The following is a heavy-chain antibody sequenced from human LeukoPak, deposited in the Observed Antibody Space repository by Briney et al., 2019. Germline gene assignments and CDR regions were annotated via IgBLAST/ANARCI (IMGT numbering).Heavy chain of an antibody. D-gene: IGHD2-21*01. V-gene: IGHV3-74*01. CDR3: ITPLPYSAQ. CDR2: IINDGSYT. J-gene: IGHJ4*02. Sequence: GGSLRLPCAASGFTFSPVWMHWVRQAPGKGLMWVSHIINDGSYTTYADSVKGRFTISRDNAKNTVYLQMNSLKTEDTAVYYCITPLPYSAQGGQGTLVTVSS. CDR1: GFTFSPVW.